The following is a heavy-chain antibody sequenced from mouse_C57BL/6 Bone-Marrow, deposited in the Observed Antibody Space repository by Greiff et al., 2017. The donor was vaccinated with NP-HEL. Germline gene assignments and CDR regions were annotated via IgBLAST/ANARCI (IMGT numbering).Heavy chain of an antibody. Sequence: QVQLQQSGPELVKPGASVKISCKASGYSFTSYYIHWVKQRPGQGLEWIGWIYPGSGNTKYNEKFKGKATLTADTSSSTAYMQLSSLTSEDSAVYYCAPMVTTTSPFAYWGQGTLVTVSA. CDR1: GYSFTSYY. D-gene: IGHD2-2*01. CDR2: IYPGSGNT. CDR3: APMVTTTSPFAY. J-gene: IGHJ3*01. V-gene: IGHV1-66*01.